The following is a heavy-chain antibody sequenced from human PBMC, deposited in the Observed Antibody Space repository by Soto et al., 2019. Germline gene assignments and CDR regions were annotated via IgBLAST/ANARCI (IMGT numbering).Heavy chain of an antibody. D-gene: IGHD6-13*01. J-gene: IGHJ5*02. CDR3: ARAHGSSWYNWFDP. CDR2: IIPLFGTT. CDR1: GVTFSSYG. Sequence: QVLLVQSGAEVKKPGSSVKVSCKASGVTFSSYGISWVRQTPGRGLEWMGGIIPLFGTTNYAQKFRGRVTVTADESTSTVYMELRSLSFEDTAIYYCARAHGSSWYNWFDPWGQGTLVTVSS. V-gene: IGHV1-69*01.